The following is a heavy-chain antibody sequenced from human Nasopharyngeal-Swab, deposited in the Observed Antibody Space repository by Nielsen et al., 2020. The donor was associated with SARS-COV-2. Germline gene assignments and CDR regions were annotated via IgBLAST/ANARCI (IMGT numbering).Heavy chain of an antibody. D-gene: IGHD2-2*01. CDR1: GYTFTSYY. Sequence: ASVKVSCKASGYTFTSYYMHWVRQAPGQGLEWMGIINPSGGSTSYAQKFQGRVTMTRDTSTSTVYMELSSLRSEDTAVYYCARDMSWDGTSRSVYYGMDVWGQGTTVTVPS. CDR3: ARDMSWDGTSRSVYYGMDV. CDR2: INPSGGST. V-gene: IGHV1-46*01. J-gene: IGHJ6*02.